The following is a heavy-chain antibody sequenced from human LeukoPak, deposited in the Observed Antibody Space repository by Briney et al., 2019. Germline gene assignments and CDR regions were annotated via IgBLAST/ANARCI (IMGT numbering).Heavy chain of an antibody. D-gene: IGHD1-26*01. J-gene: IGHJ4*02. V-gene: IGHV4-30-2*01. CDR2: IYHSGST. CDR1: GGSISSGGYS. CDR3: ARYSGSVDY. Sequence: PSQTLSLTCAVSGGSISSGGYSWSWIRQPPGKGLEWIGYIYHSGSTYYNPSLKSRVTISVDRSKNQFSLKLSSVTAADTAVYYCARYSGSVDYWGQGTLVTVSS.